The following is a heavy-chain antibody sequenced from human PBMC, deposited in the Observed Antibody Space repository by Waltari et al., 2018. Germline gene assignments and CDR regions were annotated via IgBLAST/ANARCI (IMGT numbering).Heavy chain of an antibody. CDR2: IFPGDSDT. J-gene: IGHJ4*02. CDR1: GYNFTNYW. V-gene: IGHV5-51*03. D-gene: IGHD3-10*01. CDR3: ARVGGSGSYSDY. Sequence: EVQLVQSGAEVKKPGESLKISCKVSGYNFTNYWIGWVRQMPGKAPEWMGIIFPGDSDTRYSPSFQGQVTISDDKSISTAYLQWSSLKASDTAIYYCARVGGSGSYSDYWGQGTLVTVSS.